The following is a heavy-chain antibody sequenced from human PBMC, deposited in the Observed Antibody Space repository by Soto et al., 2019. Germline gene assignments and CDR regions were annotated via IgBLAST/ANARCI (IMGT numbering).Heavy chain of an antibody. Sequence: PGGSLRLSCGASGITSSTFWMSWVRQAPGKGLEWVSAISGSGGSTYYADSVKGRFTISRDNSKNTLYLQMNSLRAEDTAVYYCAKDSREGGWQHWDGYYFDYWGQGTLVTVSS. D-gene: IGHD6-19*01. J-gene: IGHJ4*02. CDR1: GITSSTFW. CDR3: AKDSREGGWQHWDGYYFDY. V-gene: IGHV3-23*01. CDR2: ISGSGGST.